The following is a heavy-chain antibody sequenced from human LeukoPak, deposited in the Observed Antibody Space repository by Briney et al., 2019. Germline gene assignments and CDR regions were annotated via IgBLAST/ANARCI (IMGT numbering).Heavy chain of an antibody. D-gene: IGHD6-19*01. CDR1: GFTFSIYS. Sequence: GGSLRLSCAASGFTFSIYSMDWVRQAPGKGLEWVSSISSSGSYIYYADSLKGRFTISRDNAKNSLYLQMNSLRAEDTAVYYCARGGWSSGYPIDYWGQGTLVTVSS. CDR2: ISSSGSYI. V-gene: IGHV3-21*01. J-gene: IGHJ4*02. CDR3: ARGGWSSGYPIDY.